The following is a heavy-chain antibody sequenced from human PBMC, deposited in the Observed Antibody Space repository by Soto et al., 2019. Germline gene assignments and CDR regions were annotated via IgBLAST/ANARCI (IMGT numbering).Heavy chain of an antibody. CDR2: IYYSGST. D-gene: IGHD3-16*01. V-gene: IGHV4-59*01. CDR1: GGSLSSYY. Sequence: QVQLQESGPGLVKPSETLSLTCVVSGGSLSSYYWSWIRQPPGKGLEWIGYIYYSGSTNYNPSLQSRVTIAVDTSKKQFSLKLSSGTAAATAVYYCARTWGSTTEYWGRGTGVTVSS. J-gene: IGHJ4*02. CDR3: ARTWGSTTEY.